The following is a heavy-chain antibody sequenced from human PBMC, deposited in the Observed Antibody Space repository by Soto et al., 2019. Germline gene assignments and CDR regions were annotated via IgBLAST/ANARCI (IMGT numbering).Heavy chain of an antibody. V-gene: IGHV4-59*01. Sequence: PSEPLSLTCTVAGGSISSYYWSWIRQPPGKGLEWIGYIYYSGSTNYNPSLKSRVTISVDTSKNQFSLKLSSVTAADTAVYYCARVANCSGGSCYSGGLDYWGQGTLVTVSS. D-gene: IGHD2-15*01. CDR3: ARVANCSGGSCYSGGLDY. J-gene: IGHJ4*02. CDR2: IYYSGST. CDR1: GGSISSYY.